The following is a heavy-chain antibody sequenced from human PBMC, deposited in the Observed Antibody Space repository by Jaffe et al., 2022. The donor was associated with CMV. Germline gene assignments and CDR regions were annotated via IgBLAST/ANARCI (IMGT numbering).Heavy chain of an antibody. V-gene: IGHV4-59*01. CDR1: GGSISSYY. Sequence: QVQLQESGPGLVKPSETLSLTCTVSGGSISSYYWSWIRQPPGKGLEWIGYIYYSGSTNYNPSLKSRVTISVDTSKNQFSLKLSSVTAADTAVYYCARVSPTGTSYYYYYMDVWGKGTTVTVSS. J-gene: IGHJ6*03. CDR3: ARVSPTGTSYYYYYMDV. CDR2: IYYSGST. D-gene: IGHD1-1*01.